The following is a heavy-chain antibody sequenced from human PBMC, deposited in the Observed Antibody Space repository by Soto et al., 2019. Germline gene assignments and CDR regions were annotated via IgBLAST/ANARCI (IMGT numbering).Heavy chain of an antibody. V-gene: IGHV3-15*01. Sequence: PGGSLRLSCAASGSILSNAWMNWVRQAPGKGLEWVGRIKSKTDGGTTDYAAPVKGRFTISRDDSKTTLYLQMNSLKSEDTAVYYCTTDRFSVSPDWGLATLVTVSS. CDR3: TTDRFSVSPD. CDR2: IKSKTDGGTT. D-gene: IGHD3-3*01. J-gene: IGHJ4*02. CDR1: GSILSNAW.